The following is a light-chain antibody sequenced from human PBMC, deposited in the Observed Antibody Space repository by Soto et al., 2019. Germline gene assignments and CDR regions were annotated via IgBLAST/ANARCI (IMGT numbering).Light chain of an antibody. CDR2: RNN. CDR1: SSNIGINY. J-gene: IGLJ3*02. CDR3: AAWDDSLSSPV. Sequence: QSVLTQTPSASGTPGQRVTISCSGSSSNIGINYVYWYQQLPGTAPKLLIYRNNQRTSGVPDRFSGSKSGTSASLAISGLQSEDEADYYCAAWDDSLSSPVFGGGTKLTVL. V-gene: IGLV1-47*01.